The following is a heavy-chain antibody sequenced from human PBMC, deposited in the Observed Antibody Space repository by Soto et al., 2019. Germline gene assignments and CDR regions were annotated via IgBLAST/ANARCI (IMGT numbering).Heavy chain of an antibody. CDR2: IWYDEGTE. J-gene: IGHJ4*02. D-gene: IGHD6-19*01. V-gene: IGHV3-33*01. Sequence: GGSLRLSCVASEFTFSSYGMHWVRQAPGKGLEWVALIWYDEGTEYYADSVKGRFTISRDNSKNTLYLQMNSLRVEDTAVYYLARGWVMSVGLDFWGRGTVVIVAS. CDR3: ARGWVMSVGLDF. CDR1: EFTFSSYG.